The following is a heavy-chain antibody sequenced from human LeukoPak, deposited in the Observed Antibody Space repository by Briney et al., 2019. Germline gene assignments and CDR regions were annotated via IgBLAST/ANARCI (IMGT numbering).Heavy chain of an antibody. V-gene: IGHV1-46*01. J-gene: IGHJ4*02. D-gene: IGHD3-22*01. CDR3: ARGRLPYDSSGYRSPFEDY. CDR1: GYTFTSYY. CDR2: INPSGGST. Sequence: ASVKVSCKASGYTFTSYYMHWVRQAPGQGLEWMGIINPSGGSTSYAQKFQGRVTMTRDTSTSTVYMELSSLRSEDTAVYYCARGRLPYDSSGYRSPFEDYWGQGTLVTVSS.